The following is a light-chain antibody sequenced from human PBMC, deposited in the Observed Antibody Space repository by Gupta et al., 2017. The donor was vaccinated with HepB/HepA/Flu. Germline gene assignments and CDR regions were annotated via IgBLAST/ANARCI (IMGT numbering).Light chain of an antibody. J-gene: IGLJ2*01. CDR3: GSYASGSTLL. CDR1: SSDVGGYNL. CDR2: EVT. Sequence: QSALTQPASVSGSPGQSITTPCTGTSSDVGGYNLVSWYQHHPAKAPKLMIYEVTKRPSGVSNRSSGSKSDNPASLTIPGLQAEDEVNYYCGSYASGSTLLFGGGTKLTVL. V-gene: IGLV2-23*02.